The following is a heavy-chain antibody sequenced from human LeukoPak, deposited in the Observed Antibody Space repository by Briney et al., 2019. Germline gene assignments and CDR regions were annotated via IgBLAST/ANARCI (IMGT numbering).Heavy chain of an antibody. CDR2: ISSSSSYI. V-gene: IGHV3-21*01. Sequence: GGSLRLSCAASGFTFSSYSMNWVRQAPGKGLEWVSSISSSSSYIYYADSVKGRFTISRDNAKNSLYLQMNSLRAEDTAVYYCARGRGPMVTVTKIDYWGQGTLVTVSS. CDR3: ARGRGPMVTVTKIDY. J-gene: IGHJ4*02. D-gene: IGHD4-17*01. CDR1: GFTFSSYS.